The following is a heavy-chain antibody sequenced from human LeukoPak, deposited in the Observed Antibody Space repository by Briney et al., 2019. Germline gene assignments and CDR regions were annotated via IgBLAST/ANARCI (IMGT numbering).Heavy chain of an antibody. CDR2: IYHSGST. V-gene: IGHV4-4*02. CDR3: ARRFSSWPYPFDY. J-gene: IGHJ4*02. CDR1: GGSISSSNW. Sequence: PSETLSLTCAVSGGSISSSNWWRWVRQPPGKGLEWIGEIYHSGSTNYNPSLKSRVTISVDKSKNQFSLKLSSVTAADTAVYYCARRFSSWPYPFDYWGQGTLVTVSS. D-gene: IGHD3-3*01.